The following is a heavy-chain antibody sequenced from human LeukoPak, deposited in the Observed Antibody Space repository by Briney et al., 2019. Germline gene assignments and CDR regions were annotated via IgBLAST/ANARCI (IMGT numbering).Heavy chain of an antibody. V-gene: IGHV3-23*01. J-gene: IGHJ4*02. CDR3: AKSSRIGVGAIAPSDY. CDR2: IGGSDTST. D-gene: IGHD1-26*01. Sequence: GGSLRLSCAASGYTFSSYAMTWVRQAPGEGLECVSAIGGSDTSTYYADSVKGRFTISRDNSKNTLYLQMNSLSAEDSAVYYCAKSSRIGVGAIAPSDYWGQGTLVTVSS. CDR1: GYTFSSYA.